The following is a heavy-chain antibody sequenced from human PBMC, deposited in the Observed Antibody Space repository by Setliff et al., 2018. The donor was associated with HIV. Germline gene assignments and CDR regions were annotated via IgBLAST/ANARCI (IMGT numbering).Heavy chain of an antibody. V-gene: IGHV4-59*01. Sequence: SETLSLTCSVSDDSFSNYYWSWIRQPPGKGLEWIGYIYYSGSTNCNPSLKSRVTISVDTSKNQFSLKLSSVTAADSAVYYCARGLGYNFWSGYSPIGWFDPWGQGTLVTVSS. D-gene: IGHD3-3*01. CDR1: DDSFSNYY. CDR2: IYYSGST. J-gene: IGHJ5*02. CDR3: ARGLGYNFWSGYSPIGWFDP.